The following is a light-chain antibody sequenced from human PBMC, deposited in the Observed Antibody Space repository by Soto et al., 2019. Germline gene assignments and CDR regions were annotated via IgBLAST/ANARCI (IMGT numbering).Light chain of an antibody. J-gene: IGKJ3*01. CDR3: QKCNSAPFT. Sequence: DIQMTQSPSSLSASVGDRVTITCRASQGISSYLAWYQQKPGKVPKLLIYSASTLQSGVPSRLSGSGSGTDFTLTISSLQPEDVATYYCQKCNSAPFTFGPGTKVDIK. CDR1: QGISSY. CDR2: SAS. V-gene: IGKV1-27*01.